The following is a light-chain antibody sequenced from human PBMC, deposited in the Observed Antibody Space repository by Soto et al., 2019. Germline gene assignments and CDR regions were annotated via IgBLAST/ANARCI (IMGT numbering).Light chain of an antibody. Sequence: DIQMTQSPSSVSASVGDRFTITFRASQVISSWLVWYQQKPGKAPKLLIYAASSLQSGVPSRFSGSGSGTDFTLTISSLQPEDFATYYCQQADSFPTFGGGTKVDI. CDR2: AAS. CDR1: QVISSW. V-gene: IGKV1D-12*01. J-gene: IGKJ4*01. CDR3: QQADSFPT.